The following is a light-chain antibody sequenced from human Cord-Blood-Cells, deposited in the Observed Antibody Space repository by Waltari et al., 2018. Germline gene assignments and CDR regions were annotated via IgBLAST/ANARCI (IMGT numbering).Light chain of an antibody. CDR2: EVS. Sequence: QSALTQPPSASGSPGQSVTISCTGTSSDVGGYNYVSWYQQHPGKAPKLMIYEVSKRPSGVADRFSGSKSANTASLPVSWLQAEEEADYYCSSYAGSNNLVFGGGTKLTVL. CDR3: SSYAGSNNLV. J-gene: IGLJ2*01. CDR1: SSDVGGYNY. V-gene: IGLV2-8*01.